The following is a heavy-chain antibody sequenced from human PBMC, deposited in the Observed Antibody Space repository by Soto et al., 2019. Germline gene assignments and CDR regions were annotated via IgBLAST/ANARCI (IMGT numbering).Heavy chain of an antibody. J-gene: IGHJ4*02. CDR2: IYYSGST. CDR1: GGSISSNDNCY. CDR3: ARDISSGYYFDY. D-gene: IGHD3-22*01. Sequence: LSLTCTVSGGSISSNDNCYWSWIRQHPGKGLEWIGYIYYSGSTYYNPSLRSRVTMSLDTSKSQFSLKLSSVTAADTAVYYCARDISSGYYFDYWGQGTLVTVS. V-gene: IGHV4-31*03.